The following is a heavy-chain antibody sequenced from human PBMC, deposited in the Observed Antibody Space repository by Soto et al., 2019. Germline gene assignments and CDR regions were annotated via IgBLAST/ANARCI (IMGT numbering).Heavy chain of an antibody. CDR3: ARGPNSDC. CDR2: IYSGGNP. V-gene: IGHV3-53*01. CDR1: GFSVGGNY. Sequence: ERLVQPGGGLVQPGGSLRLSCAASGFSVGGNYMSWVRQAPGKGLELVSLIYSGGNPFYADSMRGRFTLSRDNSNNMLYLQMDSLRAEDTAVYYCARGPNSDCWGQGTLVIVSS. D-gene: IGHD2-21*01. J-gene: IGHJ4*02.